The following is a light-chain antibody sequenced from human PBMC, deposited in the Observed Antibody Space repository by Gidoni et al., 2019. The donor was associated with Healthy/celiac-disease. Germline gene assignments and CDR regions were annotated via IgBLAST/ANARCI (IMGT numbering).Light chain of an antibody. CDR2: KAS. Sequence: IHMTQPPSTLSASVGDRATITCRASQSISSWLAWYQQKPGIAPKLLIYKASSLESRVPPRFGGSGSGTEFTLTISSLQPDDFATYYCQQYNSYAYTFGQXTKLEIK. J-gene: IGKJ2*01. CDR1: QSISSW. CDR3: QQYNSYAYT. V-gene: IGKV1-5*03.